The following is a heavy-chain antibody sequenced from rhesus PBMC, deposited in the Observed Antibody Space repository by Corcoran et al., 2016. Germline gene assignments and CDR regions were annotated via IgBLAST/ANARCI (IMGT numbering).Heavy chain of an antibody. D-gene: IGHD6-13*01. J-gene: IGHJ4*01. CDR3: ARPKYSSWSAVDY. CDR2: INGNSGST. V-gene: IGHV4-80*01. CDR1: GGSFSSYW. Sequence: QVQLQESGPGLVKPSATLSLTCAVSGGSFSSYWWRWIRQPPGKGLDWIGEINGNSGSTNYNPSLKSRVTISKDASKNQFSLKLSSVTAADTAVYYCARPKYSSWSAVDYWGQGVLVTVSS.